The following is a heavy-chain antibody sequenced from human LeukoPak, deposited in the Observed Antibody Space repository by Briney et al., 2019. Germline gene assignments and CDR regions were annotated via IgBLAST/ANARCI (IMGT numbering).Heavy chain of an antibody. CDR3: ARRRMLSSGWSY. CDR2: IYPGDSDT. Sequence: GESLQISCNGSGYNFTSYWIGRVRQLPGKGLEWMGIIYPGDSDTRYSPSFQGQVTISANKSISTAYLQWSSLKASDTAMYYCARRRMLSSGWSYWGQGTLVTVSS. D-gene: IGHD6-19*01. J-gene: IGHJ4*02. V-gene: IGHV5-51*01. CDR1: GYNFTSYW.